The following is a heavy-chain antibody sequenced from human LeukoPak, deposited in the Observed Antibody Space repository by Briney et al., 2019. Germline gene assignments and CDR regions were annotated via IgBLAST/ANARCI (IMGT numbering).Heavy chain of an antibody. Sequence: ESLKIPCQASAYTFANNCIAWFRHLPPKGREWMGMIYPGISDTKYRPSFQGQVAISADRSISTVYLQWSSLQASDTAMYYCARHGGGFDIWGQGTMVTVFS. CDR2: IYPGISDT. CDR3: ARHGGGFDI. V-gene: IGHV5-51*01. J-gene: IGHJ3*02. CDR1: AYTFANNC. D-gene: IGHD3-16*01.